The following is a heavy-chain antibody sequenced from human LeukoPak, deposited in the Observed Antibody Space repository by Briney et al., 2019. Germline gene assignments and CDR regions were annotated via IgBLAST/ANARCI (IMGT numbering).Heavy chain of an antibody. Sequence: SETLSLTCTVSGGSISSYYWSWIRQPAGKGLEWIGRIYTSGGTNYNPSLKSRVTMSVDTSKNQFSLKLSSVTAADTAVYYCARSEVGATRNYYYYYMDVWGKGTTVTLSS. CDR1: GGSISSYY. V-gene: IGHV4-4*07. D-gene: IGHD1-26*01. CDR3: ARSEVGATRNYYYYYMDV. J-gene: IGHJ6*03. CDR2: IYTSGGT.